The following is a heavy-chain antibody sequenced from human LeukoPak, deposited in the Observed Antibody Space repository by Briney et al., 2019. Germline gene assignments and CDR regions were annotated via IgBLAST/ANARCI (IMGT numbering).Heavy chain of an antibody. V-gene: IGHV5-10-1*01. CDR3: ARVLYGAVTYNVDY. CDR2: IDASDSYT. CDR1: GYRFTTYW. J-gene: IGHJ4*02. D-gene: IGHD3-10*01. Sequence: GASLKTSCKGSGYRFTTYWITWVRQIQGQGQGWMGTIDASDSYTNYSTSFHGHGSISVDKSISTAYLQCSTLKASDTAMYYCARVLYGAVTYNVDYWGQGSLVTVSS.